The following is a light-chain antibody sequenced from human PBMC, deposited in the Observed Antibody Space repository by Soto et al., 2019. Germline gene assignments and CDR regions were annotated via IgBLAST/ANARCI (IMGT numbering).Light chain of an antibody. CDR2: EVS. Sequence: QSVLTQPASVSGSPGQSITISCTGTTSDAGSYDLVSWYQQHPGKAPKIMIYEVSKRPSGDSNRFSGSKSGNTASLTISGLQAEDEADYYCCSYACGRSPYVFGTGTKVTVL. CDR1: TSDAGSYDL. J-gene: IGLJ1*01. V-gene: IGLV2-23*02. CDR3: CSYACGRSPYV.